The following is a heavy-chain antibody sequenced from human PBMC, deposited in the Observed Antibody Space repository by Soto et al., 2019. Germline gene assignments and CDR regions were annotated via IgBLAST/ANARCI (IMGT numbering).Heavy chain of an antibody. Sequence: ETLALTCTVSGGSISSYYWSWMRQPAGKGLEWIGRIYTSGSTNYNPSLKSRVTMSVDTSKNQFSLKLSSVTAADTAVYYCARGSLAMVRGGDYYYGMDVWGQGTTVTVPS. CDR2: IYTSGST. J-gene: IGHJ6*02. V-gene: IGHV4-4*07. CDR1: GGSISSYY. CDR3: ARGSLAMVRGGDYYYGMDV. D-gene: IGHD3-10*01.